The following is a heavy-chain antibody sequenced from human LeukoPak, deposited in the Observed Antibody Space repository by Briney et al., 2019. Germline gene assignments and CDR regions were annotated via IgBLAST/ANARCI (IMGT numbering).Heavy chain of an antibody. V-gene: IGHV4-31*03. CDR2: ISYSGIA. D-gene: IGHD2/OR15-2a*01. Sequence: SETLSLTCTVSGGSISSGGYYWSWIRQHPGKGLEWIGCISYSGIAYYNPSLKSRVIVSVDTSRNQFSLDLSSVTAADTALYYCARVLYDYYFDFWGQGTLVTVSS. J-gene: IGHJ4*02. CDR1: GGSISSGGYY. CDR3: ARVLYDYYFDF.